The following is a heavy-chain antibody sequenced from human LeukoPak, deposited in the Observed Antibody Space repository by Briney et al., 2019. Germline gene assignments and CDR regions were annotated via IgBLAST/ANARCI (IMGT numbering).Heavy chain of an antibody. J-gene: IGHJ6*02. V-gene: IGHV5-51*01. D-gene: IGHD3-10*01. CDR3: ARHGITVVRGVILLYGMDV. Sequence: GESLKISCKGSGYSFTSYWIGWVRQLPGKGLEWMGIIYPGDSDTSYSPSFQGQVTISADKSISTAYLQWSSLKASDTAMYYCARHGITVVRGVILLYGMDVWGQGTTVTVSS. CDR2: IYPGDSDT. CDR1: GYSFTSYW.